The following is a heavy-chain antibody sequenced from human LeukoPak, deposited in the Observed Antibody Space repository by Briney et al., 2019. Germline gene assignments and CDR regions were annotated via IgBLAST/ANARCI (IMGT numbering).Heavy chain of an antibody. CDR2: ISSSSYI. CDR1: GFSFSSYS. Sequence: GGSLRLSCAASGFSFSSYSMNWVRQAPGKGLEWVSSISSSSYIYYADSVKGRFTISRDNAKNSLYLQMNSLRAEDTAVYYCARDLIATGGYSYGRNDAFDIWGQGTMVTVSS. CDR3: ARDLIATGGYSYGRNDAFDI. J-gene: IGHJ3*02. D-gene: IGHD5-18*01. V-gene: IGHV3-21*01.